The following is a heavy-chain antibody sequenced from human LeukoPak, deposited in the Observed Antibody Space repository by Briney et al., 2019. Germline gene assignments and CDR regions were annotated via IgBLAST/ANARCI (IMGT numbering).Heavy chain of an antibody. V-gene: IGHV1-2*02. J-gene: IGHJ4*02. CDR1: GYTFTGFY. D-gene: IGHD5-12*01. CDR2: INPNSGGT. Sequence: ASVKVFCKASGYTFTGFYMQWVRQAPGQGLEWMGWINPNSGGTNYAQKFQGRVTMTRDTSISTAYMELSRLRSDDTAVYYCARGQYSGYLFDYWGQGTLVTVSS. CDR3: ARGQYSGYLFDY.